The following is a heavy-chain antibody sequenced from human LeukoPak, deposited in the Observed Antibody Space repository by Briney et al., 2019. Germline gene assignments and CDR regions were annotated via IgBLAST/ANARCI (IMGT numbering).Heavy chain of an antibody. D-gene: IGHD6-19*01. J-gene: IGHJ4*02. V-gene: IGHV3-23*01. Sequence: GGSLRLSCAASGFTFSSYAMSWVRQAPGRGLEWVSAISGSGGSTYYADSVKGRFTISRDNSKNTLYLQMNSLRAEDTAVYYCAKAPLSSGWADYWGQGTLVTVSS. CDR1: GFTFSSYA. CDR3: AKAPLSSGWADY. CDR2: ISGSGGST.